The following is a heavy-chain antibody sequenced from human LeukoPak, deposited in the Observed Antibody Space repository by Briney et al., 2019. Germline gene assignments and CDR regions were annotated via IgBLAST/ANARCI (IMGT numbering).Heavy chain of an antibody. CDR2: INPSGGST. CDR3: ARVVPAFTDAFDI. V-gene: IGHV1-46*03. Sequence: GASVKVSCKASGYTFTSYYKHWVRQAPGQGLEWMGIINPSGGSTSYAQKFQGRVTMTRDTSTSTVYMELSSLRSEDTAVYYCARVVPAFTDAFDIWGQGTMVTVSS. D-gene: IGHD2-2*01. J-gene: IGHJ3*02. CDR1: GYTFTSYY.